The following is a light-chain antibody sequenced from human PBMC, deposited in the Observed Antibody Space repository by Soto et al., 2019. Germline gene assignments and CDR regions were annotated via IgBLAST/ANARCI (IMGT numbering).Light chain of an antibody. V-gene: IGLV7-46*01. CDR2: DTS. J-gene: IGLJ3*02. CDR1: TGAVTSGHY. CDR3: LRSYGGACV. Sequence: QAVVTQEASLTVSPGARATLTGGSSTGAVTSGHYPYWFQQKPGQAPRTLIYDTSNKHAWTPARFSGALLWGKAALTLSGAQPEDEAEYFCLRSYGGACVFGGGTQLTAL.